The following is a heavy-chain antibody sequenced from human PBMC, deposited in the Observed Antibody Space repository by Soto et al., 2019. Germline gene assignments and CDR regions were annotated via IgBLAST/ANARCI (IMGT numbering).Heavy chain of an antibody. Sequence: QVQLVESGGGVVQPGRSLTLSCVASGFTLSNYGMHWVRQAPGKGLEWVAVIWYDGTTTYSADSVKGRFSISRDNSKNALSLQLSSLRAEDTAVYYCARNVWSSGYSRWFDTWGQGTLVTVSS. CDR3: ARNVWSSGYSRWFDT. J-gene: IGHJ5*02. V-gene: IGHV3-33*01. CDR1: GFTLSNYG. D-gene: IGHD3-22*01. CDR2: IWYDGTTT.